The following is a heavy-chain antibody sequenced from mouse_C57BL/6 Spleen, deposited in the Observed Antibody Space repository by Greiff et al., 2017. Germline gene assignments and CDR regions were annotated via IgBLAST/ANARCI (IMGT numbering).Heavy chain of an antibody. J-gene: IGHJ4*01. D-gene: IGHD1-1*01. Sequence: EVHLVESGGGLVKPGGSLKLSCAASGFTFSSYAMSWVRQTPEKRLEWVATISDGGSYTYYPDNVKGRFTISRDNAKNNLYLQMSHLKSEDTAMYYCAREGVANYYAMDYWGQGTSVTVSS. CDR3: AREGVANYYAMDY. CDR1: GFTFSSYA. V-gene: IGHV5-4*01. CDR2: ISDGGSYT.